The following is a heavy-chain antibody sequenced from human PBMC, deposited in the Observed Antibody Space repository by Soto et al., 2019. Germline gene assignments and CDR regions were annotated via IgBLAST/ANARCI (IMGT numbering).Heavy chain of an antibody. CDR3: ARGAVPAAMGGSWFDP. Sequence: SETLSLTCAVSGGSISSRTHYWGWIRQHPGKGLEWIGYIYYSGSTYYNPSLKSRVTISVDTSKNQFSLKLSSVTAADTAVYYCARGAVPAAMGGSWFDPWGQGTLVTVSS. CDR2: IYYSGST. V-gene: IGHV4-31*11. J-gene: IGHJ5*02. CDR1: GGSISSRTHY. D-gene: IGHD2-2*01.